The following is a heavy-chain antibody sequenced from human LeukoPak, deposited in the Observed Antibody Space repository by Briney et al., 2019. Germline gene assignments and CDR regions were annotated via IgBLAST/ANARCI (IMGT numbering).Heavy chain of an antibody. Sequence: PGGSLRLSCPAPGFTFSRYWMNWVRQAPGKGLEWVANIKQDGSEKYYVDSVKCRFTISRDNAKNTLYLQMNSLRAEDTAVYYCARVQYQLLSFDYWGQGTLVTVSS. CDR1: GFTFSRYW. J-gene: IGHJ4*02. CDR3: ARVQYQLLSFDY. CDR2: IKQDGSEK. V-gene: IGHV3-7*01. D-gene: IGHD2-2*01.